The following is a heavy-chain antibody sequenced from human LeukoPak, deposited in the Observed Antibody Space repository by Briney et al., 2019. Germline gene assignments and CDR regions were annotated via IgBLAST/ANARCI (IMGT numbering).Heavy chain of an antibody. CDR2: ISYDGSNK. CDR1: GFTFSSYA. CDR3: ARDLAPQCSGGSCYPAPTWFDP. D-gene: IGHD2-15*01. V-gene: IGHV3-30*03. Sequence: GGSLRLSCAASGFTFSSYAMHWVRQAPGKGLEWVALISYDGSNKYYVDSVKGRFTISRDNSKNTLYLQMNSLRAEDTAVYYCARDLAPQCSGGSCYPAPTWFDPWGQGTLVTVSS. J-gene: IGHJ5*02.